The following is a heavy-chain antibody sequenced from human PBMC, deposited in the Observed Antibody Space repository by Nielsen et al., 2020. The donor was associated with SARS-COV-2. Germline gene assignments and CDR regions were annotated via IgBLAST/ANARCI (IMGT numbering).Heavy chain of an antibody. Sequence: SETLSLTCTVSGGSISSSSYYWDWIRQPPGKGLEWIGSIYYSGSTYYNPSLKSRVTISVDTSKNQFSLKLSSVTATDTAVYYCARQGPLPPYYFDYWGQGTLVTVSS. CDR2: IYYSGST. J-gene: IGHJ4*02. V-gene: IGHV4-39*01. CDR1: GGSISSSSYY. D-gene: IGHD1-26*01. CDR3: ARQGPLPPYYFDY.